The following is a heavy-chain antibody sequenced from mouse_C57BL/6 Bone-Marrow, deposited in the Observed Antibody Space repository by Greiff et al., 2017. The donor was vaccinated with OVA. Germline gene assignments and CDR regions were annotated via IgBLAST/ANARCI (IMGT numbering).Heavy chain of an antibody. V-gene: IGHV1-61*01. CDR1: GYTFTGYW. CDR2: IYPSDSET. D-gene: IGHD1-1*01. J-gene: IGHJ3*01. CDR3: ARRLLRWFAY. Sequence: QVQLQQSGAELVRPGSSVKLSCKASGYTFTGYWMDWVKQRPGQGLEWIGNIYPSDSETHYNQKFKDKATLTVDKSSSTAYMQLSSLTSEDSAVYYCARRLLRWFAYWGQGTLVTVSA.